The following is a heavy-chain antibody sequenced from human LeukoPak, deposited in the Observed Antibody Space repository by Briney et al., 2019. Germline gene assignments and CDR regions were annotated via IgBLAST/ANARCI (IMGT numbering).Heavy chain of an antibody. V-gene: IGHV3-64D*06. J-gene: IGHJ4*02. D-gene: IGHD5-18*01. Sequence: GGSLRLSCSASGFTFSSYAMHWVRQAPGKGLEYVSAISSNGGSTYYADSVKGRFTISRDNFKNTLYLQMSSLRAEDTAVYYCVREYRKAAMVTFMFDYWGQGTLVTVSS. CDR2: ISSNGGST. CDR3: VREYRKAAMVTFMFDY. CDR1: GFTFSSYA.